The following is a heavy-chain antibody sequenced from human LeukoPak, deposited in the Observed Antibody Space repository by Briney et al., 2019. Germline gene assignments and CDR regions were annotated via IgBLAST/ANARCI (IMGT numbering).Heavy chain of an antibody. CDR2: ISYDGSNK. CDR3: ARDGSSGYYPSPYFDY. CDR1: GFTFSSYA. Sequence: PGRSLRLSCAASGFTFSSYAMHWVRQAPGKGLEWVAVISYDGSNKYYADSVKGRFTISRDNSKNTLYLQMNSLRAEDTAVYYCARDGSSGYYPSPYFDYWGQGTLVTVSS. V-gene: IGHV3-30-3*01. J-gene: IGHJ4*02. D-gene: IGHD3-22*01.